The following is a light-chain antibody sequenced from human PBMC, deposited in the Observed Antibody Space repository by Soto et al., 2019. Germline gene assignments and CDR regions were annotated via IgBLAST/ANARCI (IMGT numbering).Light chain of an antibody. CDR3: ASWDDSLNGVV. Sequence: QSVLIQPPSASGTPGQRVTISCSGSSSNIGGDTVNWYQQLPGSAPKLLIYSSNQRPSGVPDRFSGSKSGTSASLAITGLQSEDEADYYCASWDDSLNGVVFGGGTKVTVL. CDR2: SSN. J-gene: IGLJ3*02. CDR1: SSNIGGDT. V-gene: IGLV1-44*01.